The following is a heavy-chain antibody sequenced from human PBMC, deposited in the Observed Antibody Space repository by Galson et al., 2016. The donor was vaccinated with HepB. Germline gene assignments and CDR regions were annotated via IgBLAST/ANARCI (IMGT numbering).Heavy chain of an antibody. D-gene: IGHD1-26*01. J-gene: IGHJ6*02. V-gene: IGHV1-18*01. CDR1: GYNFMTYG. CDR2: ISPYNGNT. Sequence: SVKVSCKASGYNFMTYGISWVRQAPGQGLEWMGWISPYNGNTKYAPKLQGRVTMTTDTSTTTAYMDLRSLRSDDTAVYYCAREGKSGPLFFNPVSYYYSGMDDWGQGTTVTVSS. CDR3: AREGKSGPLFFNPVSYYYSGMDD.